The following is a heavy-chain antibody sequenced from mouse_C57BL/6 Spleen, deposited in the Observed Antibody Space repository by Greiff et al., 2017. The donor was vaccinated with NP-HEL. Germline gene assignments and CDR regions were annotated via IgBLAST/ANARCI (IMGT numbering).Heavy chain of an antibody. Sequence: VKLVESGAELVRPGASVTLSCKASGYTFTDYEMHWVKQTPVHGLEWIGAIDPETGGTAYNQKFKGKAILTADKSSSTAYMELRSLTSEDSAVYYCTRKKEFAYWGQGTLVTVSA. CDR2: IDPETGGT. CDR1: GYTFTDYE. CDR3: TRKKEFAY. J-gene: IGHJ3*01. V-gene: IGHV1-15*01.